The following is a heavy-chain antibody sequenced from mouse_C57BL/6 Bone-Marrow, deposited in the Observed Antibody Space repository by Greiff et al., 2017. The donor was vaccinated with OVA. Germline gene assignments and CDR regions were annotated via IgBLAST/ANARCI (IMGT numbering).Heavy chain of an antibody. V-gene: IGHV5-4*01. CDR3: AREGNPYYFDY. J-gene: IGHJ2*01. Sequence: VQLQQSGGGLVKPGGSLKLSCAASGFTFSSYAMSWVRQTPEKRLEWVATISDGGSYTYYPDNVKGRFTISRDNAKNNLYLQMSHLKSEDTAMYYCAREGNPYYFDYWGQGTTLTVSS. CDR1: GFTFSSYA. D-gene: IGHD2-1*01. CDR2: ISDGGSYT.